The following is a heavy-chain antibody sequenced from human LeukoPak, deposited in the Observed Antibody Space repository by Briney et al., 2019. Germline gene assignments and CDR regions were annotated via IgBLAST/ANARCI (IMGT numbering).Heavy chain of an antibody. D-gene: IGHD4-17*01. CDR1: NGSISIYY. J-gene: IGHJ4*02. CDR2: ISASGST. CDR3: AREITVTRPFDY. Sequence: SETLSLTCTVSNGSISIYYWSWVRQPAGKGLEWLGRISASGSTNYNPSLKSRVTMSLDTSKNQFSLKLSSVTAADTAVYYCAREITVTRPFDYWGPGTLVTVSS. V-gene: IGHV4-4*07.